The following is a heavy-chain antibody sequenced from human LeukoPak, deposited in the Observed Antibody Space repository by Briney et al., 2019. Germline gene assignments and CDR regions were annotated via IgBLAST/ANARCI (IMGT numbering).Heavy chain of an antibody. Sequence: GGSLRLSCAASGFTFSSYTMSWVRQAPGKGLEWVSAISSSGGSTYYADSVKGRFTISRDNSKNTLYLQMNSLRAEDTAVYYCAKVWDTYYYDSSGSFDYWGQGTLVTVSS. CDR2: ISSSGGST. CDR1: GFTFSSYT. CDR3: AKVWDTYYYDSSGSFDY. J-gene: IGHJ4*02. V-gene: IGHV3-23*01. D-gene: IGHD3-22*01.